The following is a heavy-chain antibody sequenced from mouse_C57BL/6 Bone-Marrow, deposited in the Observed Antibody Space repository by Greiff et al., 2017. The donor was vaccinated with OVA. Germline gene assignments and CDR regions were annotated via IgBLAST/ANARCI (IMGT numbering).Heavy chain of an antibody. D-gene: IGHD5-5*01. Sequence: QVQLKQPGAELVRPGSSVKLSCKASGYTFTSYWMDWVKQRPGQGLEWIGNIYPSDSETHYNQKFKDKATLTVDKSSSTAYMQLSSLTSEDSAVYYCARRHYLYYFDYWGQGTTLTVSS. J-gene: IGHJ2*01. CDR2: IYPSDSET. V-gene: IGHV1-61*01. CDR1: GYTFTSYW. CDR3: ARRHYLYYFDY.